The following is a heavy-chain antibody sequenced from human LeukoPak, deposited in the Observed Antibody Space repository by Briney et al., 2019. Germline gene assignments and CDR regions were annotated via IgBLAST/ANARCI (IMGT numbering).Heavy chain of an antibody. CDR2: ITIDGSST. Sequence: GGSLRLSCAASGFTFSSYWMPWVRQAPGKGLVWVSRITIDGSSTTYADSVKGRFTISRDSAKNTLYLQMNSLRAEDTAVYYCTRDRFYAMDAWGQGTTVTVSS. V-gene: IGHV3-74*03. J-gene: IGHJ6*02. CDR3: TRDRFYAMDA. CDR1: GFTFSSYW.